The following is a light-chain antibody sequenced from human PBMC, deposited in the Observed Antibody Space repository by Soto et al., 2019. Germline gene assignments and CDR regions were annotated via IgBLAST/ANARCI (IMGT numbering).Light chain of an antibody. J-gene: IGKJ5*01. Sequence: MVLTQSPPKPSVSPGERATLSCRAIQSVSSNLAWYQQKPGQAPRLLIYGASTRASGCPSRFTGSGSATEFTLTISGLQSEDFALYYSQQYDNWPAGITFALGRRLEI. CDR2: GAS. V-gene: IGKV3-15*01. CDR1: QSVSSN. CDR3: QQYDNWPAGIT.